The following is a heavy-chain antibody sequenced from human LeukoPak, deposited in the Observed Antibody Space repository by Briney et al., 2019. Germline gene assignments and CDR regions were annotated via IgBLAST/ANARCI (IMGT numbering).Heavy chain of an antibody. J-gene: IGHJ4*02. CDR3: ARHIGRVLPFDY. D-gene: IGHD3-10*01. Sequence: SETLSLTCTVSGDSLSRYYWSWIRQPPGKGPEWIGHIYYSGSANYNPSLKSRVTISIDTSKNQFSLKLSSVTAADTAMYYCARHIGRVLPFDYWGQGTLVTVSS. CDR2: IYYSGSA. V-gene: IGHV4-59*08. CDR1: GDSLSRYY.